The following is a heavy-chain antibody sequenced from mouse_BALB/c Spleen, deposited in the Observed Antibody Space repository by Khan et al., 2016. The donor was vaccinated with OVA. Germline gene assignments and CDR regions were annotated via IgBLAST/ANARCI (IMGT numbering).Heavy chain of an antibody. V-gene: IGHV9-4*02. J-gene: IGHJ1*01. CDR3: AGWYGYGWYFDV. CDR2: INTHSGVP. D-gene: IGHD2-2*01. Sequence: QIQLVQSGPELKKPGETVRISCKASGYTFTTAGMQWVQKMPGKGLKWIGWINTHSGVPKYAEDFKGRFAFSLETSASTAYLQITNLKNEDTATCFCAGWYGYGWYFDVWGAGTTVTVSS. CDR1: GYTFTTAG.